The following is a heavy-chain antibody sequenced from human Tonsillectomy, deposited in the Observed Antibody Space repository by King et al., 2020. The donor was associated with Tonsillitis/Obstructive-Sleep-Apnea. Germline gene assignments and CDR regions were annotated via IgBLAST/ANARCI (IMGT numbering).Heavy chain of an antibody. CDR2: ISWNSGSI. V-gene: IGHV3-9*01. Sequence: VQLVESGGGLVQPGRSLRLSCAASGFTFDDYAMHWVRQAPGKGLEWVSGISWNSGSIGYADSVKGRFTISRDNAKNSLYLQMNSLRAEDTALYYCTKGKGTMILATIVYWGQGTLVTVSS. CDR3: TKGKGTMILATIVY. CDR1: GFTFDDYA. J-gene: IGHJ4*02. D-gene: IGHD3-22*01.